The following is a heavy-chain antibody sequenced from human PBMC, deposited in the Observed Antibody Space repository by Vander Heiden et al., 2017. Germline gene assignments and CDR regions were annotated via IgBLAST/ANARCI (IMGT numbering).Heavy chain of an antibody. Sequence: QLQLQESGPGLVKPSETLSLTCTVSGGSISSSSYYWGWIRQPPGKGLEWIGSIYYSGSTYYNQSLKSRVTISVDTSKNQFSLKLSSVTAADTAVYYCARASGSDVFDIWGQGTMVTVSS. CDR1: GGSISSSSYY. V-gene: IGHV4-39*01. J-gene: IGHJ3*02. CDR2: IYYSGST. CDR3: ARASGSDVFDI. D-gene: IGHD6-19*01.